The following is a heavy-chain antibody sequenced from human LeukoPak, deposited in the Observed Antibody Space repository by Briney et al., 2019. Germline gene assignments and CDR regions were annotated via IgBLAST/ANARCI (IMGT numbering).Heavy chain of an antibody. V-gene: IGHV4-61*02. CDR1: GDSISSGDYY. CDR3: ARGPYSYDSSGAFDI. Sequence: SETLSLTCSVSGDSISSGDYYWSWIRQPAGKGLEWLGRISSSGSTNYNPSLKSRVTISVDTSKNQFSLKLSSVTAADTAVYFCARGPYSYDSSGAFDIWGQGTMVTVSS. CDR2: ISSSGST. D-gene: IGHD3-22*01. J-gene: IGHJ3*02.